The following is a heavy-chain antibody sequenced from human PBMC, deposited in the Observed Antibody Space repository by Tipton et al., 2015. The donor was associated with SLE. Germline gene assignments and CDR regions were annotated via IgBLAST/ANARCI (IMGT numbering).Heavy chain of an antibody. Sequence: LRLSCTIYRGSFSGYHWSWIRQPPGKGLEWIGEINYSGSTNYNPSLESRVTISIGTSKNQLSLELSSVTAADTAVYYCARGVAYYYDSGAFDVWGQGTMVTVSS. CDR2: INYSGST. J-gene: IGHJ3*01. V-gene: IGHV4-34*01. CDR1: RGSFSGYH. D-gene: IGHD3-22*01. CDR3: ARGVAYYYDSGAFDV.